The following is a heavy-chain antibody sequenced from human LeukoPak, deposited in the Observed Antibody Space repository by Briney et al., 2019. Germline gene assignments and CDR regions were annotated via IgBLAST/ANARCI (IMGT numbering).Heavy chain of an antibody. Sequence: AGGSLRLSCAASGFTLTSYAMSWVRQAPGKGLEWVSAIIGSVHSTYYADSVKGRFTISRDSSKNTLYLQMNSLRAEDTAVYYCAKHSYDSSGYYSIDYWGQGTLVTVFS. CDR2: IIGSVHST. CDR1: GFTLTSYA. V-gene: IGHV3-23*01. D-gene: IGHD3-22*01. J-gene: IGHJ4*02. CDR3: AKHSYDSSGYYSIDY.